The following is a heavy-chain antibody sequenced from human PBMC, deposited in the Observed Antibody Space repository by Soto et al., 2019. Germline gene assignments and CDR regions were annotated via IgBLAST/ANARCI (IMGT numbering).Heavy chain of an antibody. V-gene: IGHV3-23*01. CDR2: ISGSGDST. Sequence: EVQLLESGGGLVQPGGSLRLSCAASGFTFSTYAMNWVRQAPGKGLEWVSGISGSGDSTYYADSVKGRFTVSRDNSKNAPYLQMNRLRGGDTAVFYCAKERSSGWSLDYWGQGTLVTVSS. CDR1: GFTFSTYA. CDR3: AKERSSGWSLDY. D-gene: IGHD6-19*01. J-gene: IGHJ4*02.